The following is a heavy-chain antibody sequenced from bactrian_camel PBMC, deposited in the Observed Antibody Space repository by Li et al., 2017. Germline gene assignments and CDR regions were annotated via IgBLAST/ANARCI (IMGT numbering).Heavy chain of an antibody. V-gene: IGHV3S53*01. J-gene: IGHJ6*01. CDR2: IEADGTA. CDR1: ANVYC. CDR3: AADLVDLSGPGDYSYGCPDPRDFGDYGY. Sequence: HVQLVESGGGSVAAGESLRLSCVASANVYCMGWFRQASGKEREGVAGIEADGTASYEDSAKGRFTISQDSAKNTMTLQMNNLKPEDTATYYCAADLVDLSGPGDYSYGCPDPRDFGDYGYWGRGTQVTVS. D-gene: IGHD4*01.